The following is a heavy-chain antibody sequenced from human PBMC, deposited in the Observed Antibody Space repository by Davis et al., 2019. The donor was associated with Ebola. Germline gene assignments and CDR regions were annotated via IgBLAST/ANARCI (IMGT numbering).Heavy chain of an antibody. V-gene: IGHV1-69*06. Sequence: AASVKVSCKASGGTFSSDAFSWVRQTPGQGLEWMGWIIPVFGTANYAQRFQGRFTITAHKSTSTAYMELSSLRSEDTAVYFCARGGVAYSDLDYWGQGTLVAVSS. CDR3: ARGGVAYSDLDY. CDR2: IIPVFGTA. CDR1: GGTFSSDA. J-gene: IGHJ4*02. D-gene: IGHD2-21*01.